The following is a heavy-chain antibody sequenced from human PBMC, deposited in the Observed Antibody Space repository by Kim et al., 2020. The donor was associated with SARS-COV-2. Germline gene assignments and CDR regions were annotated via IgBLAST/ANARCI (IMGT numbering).Heavy chain of an antibody. CDR2: ISGSGGST. V-gene: IGHV3-23*01. Sequence: GESLRLSCAASGFTFSSYAMSWVRQAPGKGLEWVSAISGSGGSTYYADSVKGRFTISRDNSKNTLYLQMNSLRAEDTAVYYCAKKVPAARMWGGYVMDVWGQGTTVTVSS. CDR3: AKKVPAARMWGGYVMDV. J-gene: IGHJ6*02. D-gene: IGHD2-2*01. CDR1: GFTFSSYA.